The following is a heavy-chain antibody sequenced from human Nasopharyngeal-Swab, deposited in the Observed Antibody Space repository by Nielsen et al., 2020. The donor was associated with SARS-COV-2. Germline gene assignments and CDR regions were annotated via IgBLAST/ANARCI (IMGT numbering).Heavy chain of an antibody. CDR1: GFSFTGYS. CDR3: ARDTATAMGYYYGMDV. CDR2: ISSTSNNI. D-gene: IGHD5-18*01. J-gene: IGHJ6*02. Sequence: GESLKISCAASGFSFTGYSMNWVRQAPGKGLQWVSYISSTSNNIYYADSVRGRFIVSRDNAKSSLYLQMNSLRAEDTAVYYCARDTATAMGYYYGMDVWGQGTTVTVSS. V-gene: IGHV3-48*01.